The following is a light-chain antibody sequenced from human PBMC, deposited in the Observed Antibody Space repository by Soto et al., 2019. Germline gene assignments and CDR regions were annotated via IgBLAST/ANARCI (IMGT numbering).Light chain of an antibody. CDR3: QQYNSYPRT. V-gene: IGKV1-5*01. J-gene: IGKJ1*01. CDR2: DAS. CDR1: QSISSW. Sequence: DIQMTQSPSFLSASVGDRVTITCLASQSISSWLAWYQQKPGKAPKLLIYDASSLESGVPSRFSGSGSGTEFTLTISSLQPDDFATYYCQQYNSYPRTFGQGTKVDIK.